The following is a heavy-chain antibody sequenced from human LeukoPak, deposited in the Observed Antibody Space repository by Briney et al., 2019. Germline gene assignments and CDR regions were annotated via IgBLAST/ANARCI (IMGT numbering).Heavy chain of an antibody. D-gene: IGHD2-2*01. CDR2: ISAYNGNT. Sequence: GASVKVSCKASGYTFTSYGISWVRQAPGQGLEWMGWISAYNGNTNYAQKLQGRVTMTTDTSTSTAYMELRSLRSDDTAVYYCARSTDYCSSTSCYGYWGQETLVTVSS. CDR3: ARSTDYCSSTSCYGY. CDR1: GYTFTSYG. J-gene: IGHJ4*02. V-gene: IGHV1-18*01.